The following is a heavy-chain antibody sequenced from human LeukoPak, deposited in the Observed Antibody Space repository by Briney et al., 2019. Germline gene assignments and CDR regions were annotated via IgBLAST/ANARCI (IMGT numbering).Heavy chain of an antibody. CDR3: AKDLGIDYVWGSYRPDY. CDR2: ISGSGGST. V-gene: IGHV3-23*01. Sequence: PGGSLRLSCAASGFTFSSYAMRWVRQAPGKGLEWVSAISGSGGSTYYADSVKGRFTISRDNSTNTLYLQMNSLGAEDTAVYDCAKDLGIDYVWGSYRPDYWGQGTLVTVSS. CDR1: GFTFSSYA. D-gene: IGHD3-16*02. J-gene: IGHJ4*02.